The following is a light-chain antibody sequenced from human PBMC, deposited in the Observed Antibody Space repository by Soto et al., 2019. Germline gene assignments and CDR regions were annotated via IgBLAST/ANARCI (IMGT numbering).Light chain of an antibody. CDR2: DVS. CDR3: CSYSGGHNHWV. J-gene: IGLJ1*01. CDR1: RSDVGGYNY. V-gene: IGLV2-11*01. Sequence: QSVLTQPRSVSGSPGQSVTISCTGTRSDVGGYNYVSWYQQYPGKAPKLMIYDVSKWPSGVPDRFSGSKSGNTASLTISGLQAEDEADYYCCSYSGGHNHWVFGTGTKVTVL.